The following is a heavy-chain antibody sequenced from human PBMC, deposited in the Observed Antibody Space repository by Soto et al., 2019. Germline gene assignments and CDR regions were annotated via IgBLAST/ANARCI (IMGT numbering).Heavy chain of an antibody. CDR3: AKDARTGIAVAGTRFDY. Sequence: GGSLRLSCAASGFTFSNYEMHWVRQAPGKGLEYVSGISNNGAHTDYAKSVKGRFTISRDNSENTLYLQMGSLRAEDMALYYCAKDARTGIAVAGTRFDYWGQGTLVTVSS. J-gene: IGHJ4*02. V-gene: IGHV3-64*01. CDR1: GFTFSNYE. CDR2: ISNNGAHT. D-gene: IGHD6-19*01.